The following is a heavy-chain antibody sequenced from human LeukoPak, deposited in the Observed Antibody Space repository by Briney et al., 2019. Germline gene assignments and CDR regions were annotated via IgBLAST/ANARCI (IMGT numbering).Heavy chain of an antibody. CDR2: ISSSGSTI. J-gene: IGHJ4*02. CDR3: AGSGYPEGLDR. D-gene: IGHD3-22*01. V-gene: IGHV3-48*03. Sequence: GGSLRLSCAASGFTFSSYEMNWVRQAPGKGLEWVSYISSSGSTIYYADSVKGRFTISRDNSKKTLYLQMNSLRAEDTAVYYCAGSGYPEGLDRWGQGTLVTASS. CDR1: GFTFSSYE.